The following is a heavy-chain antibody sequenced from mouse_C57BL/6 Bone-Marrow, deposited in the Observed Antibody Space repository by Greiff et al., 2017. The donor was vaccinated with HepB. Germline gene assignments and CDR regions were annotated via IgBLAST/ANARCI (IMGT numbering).Heavy chain of an antibody. J-gene: IGHJ4*01. CDR1: GYTFTDYE. D-gene: IGHD1-1*01. CDR3: TRSRRGFITTFYAMDY. CDR2: IDPETGGT. V-gene: IGHV1-15*01. Sequence: QVQLQHSGAELVRPGASVTLSCKASGYTFTDYEMHWVKQTPVHGLEWIGAIDPETGGTAYNQKFKGKAILTADKSSSTAYMELRSLTSEDSAVHYCTRSRRGFITTFYAMDYWGQGTSVTVSS.